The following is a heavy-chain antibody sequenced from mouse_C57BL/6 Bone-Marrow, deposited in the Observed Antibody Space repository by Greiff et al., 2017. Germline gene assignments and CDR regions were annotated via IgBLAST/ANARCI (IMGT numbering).Heavy chain of an antibody. J-gene: IGHJ3*01. CDR3: ACLLWLRRAWFAY. D-gene: IGHD2-2*01. Sequence: QVQLQQSGPELVKPGASVKISCKASGYAFSSSWMNWVKQRPGKGLEWIGRIYPGDGNTNYNGKFKGKATLTADKSSSTAYMQRSSLTSADSAVYYDACLLWLRRAWFAYGDQGTLVSVTA. V-gene: IGHV1-82*01. CDR2: IYPGDGNT. CDR1: GYAFSSSW.